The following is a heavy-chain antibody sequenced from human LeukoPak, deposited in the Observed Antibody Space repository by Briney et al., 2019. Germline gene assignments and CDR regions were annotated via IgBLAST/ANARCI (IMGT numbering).Heavy chain of an antibody. CDR1: GFTFSNYW. J-gene: IGHJ4*02. Sequence: GGSLRLSCAASGFTFSNYWLSWVRQAPGKGLEWVANINKVESEKNYVDSVKGRFIISRDNAKNSVYLQMNNLRAEDTAVYYCARNYYDSSAYYYFDYWGQGTLVTVSS. CDR3: ARNYYDSSAYYYFDY. CDR2: INKVESEK. D-gene: IGHD3-22*01. V-gene: IGHV3-7*04.